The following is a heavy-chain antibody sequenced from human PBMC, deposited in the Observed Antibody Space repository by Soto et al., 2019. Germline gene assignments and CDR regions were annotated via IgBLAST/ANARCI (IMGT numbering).Heavy chain of an antibody. CDR3: ARLGYSYGSAAFDI. CDR1: GGSFSGYY. D-gene: IGHD5-18*01. V-gene: IGHV4-34*01. CDR2: INHSGST. Sequence: SETLSLTCAVYGGSFSGYYWSWIRQPPGKGLEWIGEINHSGSTNYNPSLKSRVTISVDTSKNQFSLKLSSVTAADTAVYYCARLGYSYGSAAFDIWGQGTMVTVSS. J-gene: IGHJ3*02.